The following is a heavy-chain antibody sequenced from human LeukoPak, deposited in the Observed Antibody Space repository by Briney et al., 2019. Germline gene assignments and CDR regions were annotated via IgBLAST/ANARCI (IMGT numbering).Heavy chain of an antibody. J-gene: IGHJ4*02. CDR3: ARDLGAPFGRIVATIWAFDY. Sequence: GGTLRLSCAASGFTFSSYGMSWVRQAPGKGLEWVSAISGSGGSTYYADSVRGRFTISRDNSKNTLYLQMNSLRAEDTAVYYCARDLGAPFGRIVATIWAFDYWGQGTLVTVSS. CDR1: GFTFSSYG. D-gene: IGHD5-12*01. CDR2: ISGSGGST. V-gene: IGHV3-23*01.